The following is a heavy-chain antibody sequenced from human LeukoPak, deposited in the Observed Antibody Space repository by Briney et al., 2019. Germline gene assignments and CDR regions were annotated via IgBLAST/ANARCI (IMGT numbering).Heavy chain of an antibody. D-gene: IGHD1-1*01. Sequence: SVKVSCKASGGTFSSYAISWVRQAPGQGLEWVGGIIPIFGTANYAQKFQGSVTITADESTSTAYMELSSLRSEDTAVYYCARTLHNCYAFDIWGQGTMVTVSS. V-gene: IGHV1-69*13. CDR3: ARTLHNCYAFDI. CDR2: IIPIFGTA. CDR1: GGTFSSYA. J-gene: IGHJ3*02.